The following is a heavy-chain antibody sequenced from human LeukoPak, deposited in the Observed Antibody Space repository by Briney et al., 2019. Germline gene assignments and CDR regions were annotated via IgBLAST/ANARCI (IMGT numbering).Heavy chain of an antibody. CDR1: GFTFSSYA. D-gene: IGHD3-3*01. J-gene: IGHJ4*02. V-gene: IGHV3-23*01. CDR3: ANDYDFWSGYYFDY. Sequence: GGSLRLSCAASGFTFSSYAMSWVRQAPGKGLEWVSAISGGGGGTYYADSVKGRFTISRDNSKNTLYLQMNSLRAEDTAVYYCANDYDFWSGYYFDYWGQGTLVTVSS. CDR2: ISGGGGGT.